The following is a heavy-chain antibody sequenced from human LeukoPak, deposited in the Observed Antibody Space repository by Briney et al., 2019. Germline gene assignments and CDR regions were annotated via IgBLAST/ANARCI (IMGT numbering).Heavy chain of an antibody. V-gene: IGHV1-24*01. CDR1: GYTLTVLS. Sequence: ASVKVSCKVSGYTLTVLSMHWVRQAPGIGLEWMGGFDPEDGETIYAQKFQGRVTMTEDTSTDTAYMELSSLRSEDTAVYYCATGSGYDRPFDYWGQGTLVTVSS. CDR2: FDPEDGET. D-gene: IGHD5-12*01. CDR3: ATGSGYDRPFDY. J-gene: IGHJ4*02.